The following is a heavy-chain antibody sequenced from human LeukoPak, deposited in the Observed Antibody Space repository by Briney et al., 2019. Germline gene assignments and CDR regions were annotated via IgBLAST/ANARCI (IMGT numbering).Heavy chain of an antibody. V-gene: IGHV3-48*03. CDR3: ARANYGAHFDY. Sequence: GGSLRLSCAASGFTFSTYEMNWVHQAPGKGPEWVSYISGSGFTIYYADSVKGRFTISRDNAKNSLYLHMNSLRAEDTAVYYCARANYGAHFDYWGQGTLVTVSS. CDR2: ISGSGFTI. D-gene: IGHD3-10*01. J-gene: IGHJ4*02. CDR1: GFTFSTYE.